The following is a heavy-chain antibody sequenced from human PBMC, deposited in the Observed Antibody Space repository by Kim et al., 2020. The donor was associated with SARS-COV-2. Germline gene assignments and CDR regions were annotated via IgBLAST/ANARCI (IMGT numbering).Heavy chain of an antibody. V-gene: IGHV3-48*02. CDR3: ARGGDGIYGMDV. CDR1: GFTFSTSS. J-gene: IGHJ6*02. Sequence: GGSLRLSCAASGFTFSTSSMNWVRQAPGKGLEWVSYISSGRGTVHYADSVKGRFTISRDNAKNSLYLQMNSLRDEDTGVYYCARGGDGIYGMDVWGQGTTVTVSS. CDR2: ISSGRGTV. D-gene: IGHD2-21*02.